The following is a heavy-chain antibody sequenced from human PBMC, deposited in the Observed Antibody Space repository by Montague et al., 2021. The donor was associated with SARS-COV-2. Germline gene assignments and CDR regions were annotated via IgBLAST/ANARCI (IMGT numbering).Heavy chain of an antibody. D-gene: IGHD3-9*01. CDR3: VRHPHDDGLNGPPDF. J-gene: IGHJ4*02. Sequence: SETLSLTCTVSGVSVTDYYWSWIRQPPGKGLEWVGDVFYNKGTNFNPSLKSRVAISVDTSKNQFSLRLTSVTAADTAVYYCVRHPHDDGLNGPPDFWDQGTLVTASS. CDR2: VFYNKGT. CDR1: GVSVTDYY. V-gene: IGHV4-59*08.